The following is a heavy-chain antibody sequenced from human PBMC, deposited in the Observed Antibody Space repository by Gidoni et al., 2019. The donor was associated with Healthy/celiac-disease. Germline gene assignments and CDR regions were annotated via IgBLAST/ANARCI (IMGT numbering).Heavy chain of an antibody. CDR2: IYYSGST. CDR3: AREFKAEYSSSWGRYFDY. CDR1: GGSISSGGYN. V-gene: IGHV4-30-4*01. J-gene: IGHJ4*02. D-gene: IGHD6-6*01. Sequence: QVQLQESGPGLVKPSQTLSLTCAVSGGSISSGGYNWSWIRQPPGKGLEWIGYIYYSGSTYYNPSLKSRVTISVDTSKNQFSLKLSSVTAADTAVYYCAREFKAEYSSSWGRYFDYWGQGTLVTVSS.